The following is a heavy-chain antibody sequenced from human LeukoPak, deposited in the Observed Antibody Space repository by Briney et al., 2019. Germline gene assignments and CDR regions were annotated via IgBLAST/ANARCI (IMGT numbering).Heavy chain of an antibody. D-gene: IGHD2-21*02. CDR3: ARYDFDAFDI. CDR2: INPNSGGT. CDR1: GYTFTDYY. J-gene: IGHJ3*02. Sequence: ASVEVSCKASGYTFTDYYIHWVRQAPGQGLEWMGWINPNSGGTNYAQKFQGRVTMTRDTSISTAYMELSRLRSDDTAVYYCARYDFDAFDIWGQGTMVTVSS. V-gene: IGHV1-2*02.